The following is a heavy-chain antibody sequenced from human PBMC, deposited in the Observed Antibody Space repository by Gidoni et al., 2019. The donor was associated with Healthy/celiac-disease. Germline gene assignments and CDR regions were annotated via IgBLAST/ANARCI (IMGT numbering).Heavy chain of an antibody. D-gene: IGHD3-16*01. CDR3: ARVIGVLATWVDAFDI. CDR1: GFTFISYS. Sequence: EVQLVESGGGLVQPGGSLRLSCAASGFTFISYSMNWVRQAPGKGLEWVSYISSSSSTIYYADSVKGRFTISRDNAKNSLYLQMNSLRDEDTAVYYCARVIGVLATWVDAFDIWGQGTMVTVSS. J-gene: IGHJ3*02. CDR2: ISSSSSTI. V-gene: IGHV3-48*02.